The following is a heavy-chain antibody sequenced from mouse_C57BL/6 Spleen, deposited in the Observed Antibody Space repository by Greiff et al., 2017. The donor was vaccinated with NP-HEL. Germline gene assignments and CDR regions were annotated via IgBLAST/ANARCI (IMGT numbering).Heavy chain of an antibody. CDR2: TNPTNGRT. J-gene: IGHJ2*01. CDR3: ARIKKIVATYFDY. Sequence: QVQLQQSGAELVKAGASVKMSCKASGYTFTSYWMHWVKQRLGQGLEWFAETNPTNGRTYYNEKCKSKATLTVDKSSSTAYMLRSGPTFEDSAVYYCARIKKIVATYFDYCGQVTTLTVSS. CDR1: GYTFTSYW. V-gene: IGHV1S81*02. D-gene: IGHD1-1*01.